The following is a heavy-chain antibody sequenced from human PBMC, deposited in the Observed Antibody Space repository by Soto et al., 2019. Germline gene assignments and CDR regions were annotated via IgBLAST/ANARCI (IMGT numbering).Heavy chain of an antibody. CDR2: IYYSGST. J-gene: IGHJ3*02. V-gene: IGHV4-59*12. CDR1: GGSISSYY. D-gene: IGHD3-22*01. CDR3: ARDWYYSDSTGYYHDVFDI. Sequence: PSETLSLTCTVSGGSISSYYWSWIRQPPGKGLEWIGYIYYSGSTYYNPSLKSRITISVDTSKNQFSLKLSSVTAADTAVYYCARDWYYSDSTGYYHDVFDIWGQGTMVTVSS.